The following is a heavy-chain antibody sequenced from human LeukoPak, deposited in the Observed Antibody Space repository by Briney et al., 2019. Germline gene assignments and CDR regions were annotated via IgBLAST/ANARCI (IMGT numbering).Heavy chain of an antibody. V-gene: IGHV1-69*13. CDR1: RGTFSRYA. J-gene: IGHJ4*02. CDR3: ARWGSSGYPYYFDY. CDR2: IIPIFGTA. Sequence: SVKVSCKASRGTFSRYAISGVPQAPGQGLKWMGGIIPIFGTANYDQKFQGRVTITADESTSTAYMELSSLRPEDTAVYYCARWGSSGYPYYFDYWGQGTLVTVSS. D-gene: IGHD3-22*01.